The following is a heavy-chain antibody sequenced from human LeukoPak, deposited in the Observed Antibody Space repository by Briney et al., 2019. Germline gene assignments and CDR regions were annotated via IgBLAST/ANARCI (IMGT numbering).Heavy chain of an antibody. CDR3: ASSCLSIESDSSGYSFDY. J-gene: IGHJ4*02. D-gene: IGHD3-22*01. CDR2: IYHSGST. V-gene: IGHV4-30-2*01. CDR1: GGSISSGGYS. Sequence: SETLSLTCAVSGGSISSGGYSWSWIRQPPGKGLEWIGYIYHSGSTYYNPSLKSRVTISVDRSKNQFSLKLSSVTAADTAVYYCASSCLSIESDSSGYSFDYWGQGTLVTVSS.